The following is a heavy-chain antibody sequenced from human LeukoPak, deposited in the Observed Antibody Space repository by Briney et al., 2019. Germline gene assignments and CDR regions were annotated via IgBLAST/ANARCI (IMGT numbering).Heavy chain of an antibody. CDR2: KSSRNGDK. CDR3: ARDHDWGFDY. J-gene: IGHJ4*02. Sequence: GGSLRLSCVASGFTFSSFSMNWIRQVPGKGLEWVSKSSRNGDKYYADSVKGRFTISRDNAKNSLYLQMTSLSGEDTAVYYCARDHDWGFDYWGQGTLVTVSS. V-gene: IGHV3-21*01. CDR1: GFTFSSFS. D-gene: IGHD3-9*01.